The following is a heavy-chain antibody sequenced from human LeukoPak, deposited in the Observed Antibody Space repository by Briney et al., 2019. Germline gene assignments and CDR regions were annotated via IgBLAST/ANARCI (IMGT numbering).Heavy chain of an antibody. CDR3: ARDLRGYYGSGSYSVLDP. CDR2: IYYSGST. CDR1: GGSISSYY. J-gene: IGHJ5*02. Sequence: SETLSLTCTVSGGSISSYYWSWIRQPPGKGLEWIGYIYYSGSTNYNPSLKSRVTISVDTSKNQFSLKLSSVTAADTAMYYCARDLRGYYGSGSYSVLDPWGQGTLVTVSS. V-gene: IGHV4-59*01. D-gene: IGHD3-10*01.